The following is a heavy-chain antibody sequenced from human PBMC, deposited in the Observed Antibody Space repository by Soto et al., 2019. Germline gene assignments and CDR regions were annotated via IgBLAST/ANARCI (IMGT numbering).Heavy chain of an antibody. CDR2: TSYDGSNK. D-gene: IGHD3-16*01. CDR1: GFTFRSYV. CDR3: ARWGTTGGLDV. J-gene: IGHJ1*01. V-gene: IGHV3-33*05. Sequence: QVQLVESGGGVVQPGTSLRLSCVGSGFTFRSYVIHWVRQAPGKGLEWVALTSYDGSNKDYGDSVKGRFTISRYNSRNTVDLQMDSLSREDTALYYCARWGTTGGLDVWGQGTLVSVSS.